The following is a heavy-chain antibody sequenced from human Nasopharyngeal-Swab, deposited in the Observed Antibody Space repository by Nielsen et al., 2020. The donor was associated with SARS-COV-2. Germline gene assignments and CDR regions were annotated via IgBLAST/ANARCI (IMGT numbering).Heavy chain of an antibody. CDR2: ISPSSSDT. CDR3: ARGHYGLDV. V-gene: IGHV3-11*06. J-gene: IGHJ6*02. CDR1: GFIFSDYS. Sequence: GESLKISCAASGFIFSDYSMDWIRQAPGKGLEWVLYISPSSSDTNYADSVKGRFTISRDNAKNSLYLQMNSLRAEDTAVYYCARGHYGLDVWGQGTTVTVSS.